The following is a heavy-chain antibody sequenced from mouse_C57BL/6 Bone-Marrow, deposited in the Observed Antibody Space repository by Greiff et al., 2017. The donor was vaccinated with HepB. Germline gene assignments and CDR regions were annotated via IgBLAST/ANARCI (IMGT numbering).Heavy chain of an antibody. D-gene: IGHD1-1*01. CDR1: GYTFTDYY. CDR2: IGPGSGST. Sequence: VQLQQSGAELVKPGASVKISCKASGYTFTDYYINWVKQRPGQGLEWIGKIGPGSGSTYYNEKFKGKATLTADKSSSTAYMQLSSLTSEDSAVYFCPITTVVAHWYFDVWGTGTTVTVSS. J-gene: IGHJ1*03. V-gene: IGHV1-77*01. CDR3: PITTVVAHWYFDV.